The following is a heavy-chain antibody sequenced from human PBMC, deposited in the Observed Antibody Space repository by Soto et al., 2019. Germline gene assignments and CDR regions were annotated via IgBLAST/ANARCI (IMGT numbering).Heavy chain of an antibody. CDR2: IIPIFGTA. J-gene: IGHJ6*02. CDR1: GGTFSSYA. D-gene: IGHD2-21*02. Sequence: QVQLVQSGAEVKKPGSSVKVSCKASGGTFSSYAISWVRQAPGQGLEWMGGIIPIFGTANYAQKFQGRVTITADESTSTAYMELSSLRSEDTAVYYCARARIVVVTAIKSDYYYYGMDVWGQGTTVTVSS. V-gene: IGHV1-69*01. CDR3: ARARIVVVTAIKSDYYYYGMDV.